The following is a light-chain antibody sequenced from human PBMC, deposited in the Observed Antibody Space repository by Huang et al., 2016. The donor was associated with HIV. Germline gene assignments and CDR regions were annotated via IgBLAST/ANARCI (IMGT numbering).Light chain of an antibody. Sequence: DIVLTQSPDTLSLSPGQRASLFCRASHPIGSSLAWYQHKPGQAPRLLIYEAFNRSTDIAARFSGSGSGTDFTLTISSLKVEDFAFYYCQQRSTLITFGQGTRLE. CDR2: EAF. J-gene: IGKJ5*01. V-gene: IGKV3-11*01. CDR1: HPIGSS. CDR3: QQRSTLIT.